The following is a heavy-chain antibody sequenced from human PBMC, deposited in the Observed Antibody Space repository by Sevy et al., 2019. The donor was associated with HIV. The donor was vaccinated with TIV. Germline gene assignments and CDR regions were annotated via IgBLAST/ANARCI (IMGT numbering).Heavy chain of an antibody. CDR2: ITVYNGNT. V-gene: IGHV1-18*01. CDR1: GYTFTSYG. Sequence: ASVKVSCKASGYTFTSYGISWVRQAPGQGLEWMGWITVYNGNTNYAQKFRDRVTMTTDTSTSSAYMEVRSLRFDDTAVFYCVRGPTAIVGGHFVYYGMDVWGQGTTVTVSS. D-gene: IGHD1-26*01. CDR3: VRGPTAIVGGHFVYYGMDV. J-gene: IGHJ6*02.